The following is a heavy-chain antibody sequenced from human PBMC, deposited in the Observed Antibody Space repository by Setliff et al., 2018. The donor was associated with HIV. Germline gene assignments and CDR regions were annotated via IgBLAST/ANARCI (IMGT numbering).Heavy chain of an antibody. J-gene: IGHJ6*03. Sequence: PSETLSLTCTVSGGSISSGGYYWSWIRQHPGKGLEWIGYIYYSGSTYYNPSLQSRVRISVDTSKNQFSLRLSSVTAADTAVYFCARDSANGKTANLNYLDVWGKGTTVTVSS. D-gene: IGHD2-8*01. V-gene: IGHV4-31*03. CDR3: ARDSANGKTANLNYLDV. CDR1: GGSISSGGYY. CDR2: IYYSGST.